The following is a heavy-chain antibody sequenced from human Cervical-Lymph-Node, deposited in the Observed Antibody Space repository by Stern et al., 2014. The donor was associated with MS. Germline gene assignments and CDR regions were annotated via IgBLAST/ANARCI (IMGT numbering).Heavy chain of an antibody. J-gene: IGHJ4*02. Sequence: VQLVESGPEVKKPGESLKISCKASGYNFTNFWIGWVRQMPGKGLEWMGIVWPGDSATRYSPSFQGQVSISADESIDTAYLQWSSLKASDTAMYYCARRDFYDTTGQTGFDYWGQGTLVAVSS. D-gene: IGHD3-22*01. CDR1: GYNFTNFW. CDR3: ARRDFYDTTGQTGFDY. CDR2: VWPGDSAT. V-gene: IGHV5-51*01.